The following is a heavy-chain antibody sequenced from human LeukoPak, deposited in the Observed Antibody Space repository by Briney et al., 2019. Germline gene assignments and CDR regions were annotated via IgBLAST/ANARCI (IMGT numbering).Heavy chain of an antibody. J-gene: IGHJ6*02. V-gene: IGHV4-34*01. CDR1: GGSFTDYF. CDR2: INDYTGDT. Sequence: SETLSLTCSVSGGSFTDYFWTWIRLSPGKGLEWIGEINDYTGDTKYNPSLNSRVSISLEKSKNQFSLELRSVTAADTAVYYCARGRLAKIVVVHSFSYGMDVWGQGTTVTVSS. D-gene: IGHD3-22*01. CDR3: ARGRLAKIVVVHSFSYGMDV.